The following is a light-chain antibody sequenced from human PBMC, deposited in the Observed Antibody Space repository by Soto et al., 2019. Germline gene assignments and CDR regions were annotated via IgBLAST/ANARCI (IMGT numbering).Light chain of an antibody. Sequence: ALTQPASVSGSPGQSITISCTGTSSDVGGYNYVSWYQQHPGNVPKLMIYEVSNRPSGVSDRFSGSKSGNTASLTISGLQAEDEADYYCSSYTIRSTLVFGTGTKVTVL. CDR2: EVS. V-gene: IGLV2-14*01. CDR3: SSYTIRSTLV. CDR1: SSDVGGYNY. J-gene: IGLJ1*01.